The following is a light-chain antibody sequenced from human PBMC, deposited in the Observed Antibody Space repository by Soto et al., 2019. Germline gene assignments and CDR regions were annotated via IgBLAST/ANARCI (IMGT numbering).Light chain of an antibody. V-gene: IGKV3-20*01. J-gene: IGKJ2*01. Sequence: EIVLTQSPGTLSLSPGERATLSCRASQSVSSSYLAWYQQKPGQAPRLLIYGASSRATGIPDRFSGSWSGTDFTLTISRLEPEDFAMYFCQQYVSSPQTFGQGTKLEIK. CDR1: QSVSSSY. CDR2: GAS. CDR3: QQYVSSPQT.